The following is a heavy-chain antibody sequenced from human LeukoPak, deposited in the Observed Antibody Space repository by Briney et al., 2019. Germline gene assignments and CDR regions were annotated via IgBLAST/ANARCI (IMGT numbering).Heavy chain of an antibody. Sequence: GGSLRLSCAASGFTFSSYSMNWVRQAPGKGLEWVSYISSSSSTIYYADSVKGRFTISRDNAKNSLYLQMKSLRAEDTAVYYCASSTWKDYPDYFDYWGQGTLVTVSS. CDR1: GFTFSSYS. CDR2: ISSSSSTI. D-gene: IGHD1-1*01. V-gene: IGHV3-48*04. J-gene: IGHJ4*02. CDR3: ASSTWKDYPDYFDY.